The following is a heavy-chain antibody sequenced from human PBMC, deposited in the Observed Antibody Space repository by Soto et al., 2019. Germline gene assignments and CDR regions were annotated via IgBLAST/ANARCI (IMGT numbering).Heavy chain of an antibody. CDR1: GYTFTDHY. V-gene: IGHV1-2*02. CDR2: IHPTSGDT. Sequence: QVQLVQSGAEVKEPGASVKVSCRASGYTFTDHYIHWVRQAPGRGPEYMGSIHPTSGDTKYTQRFRVRVTMTTSTGISAADMELRRLTSDDGSVYYCARALARAASKGFDPWGQGTLVTVSS. J-gene: IGHJ5*02. CDR3: ARALARAASKGFDP. D-gene: IGHD6-25*01.